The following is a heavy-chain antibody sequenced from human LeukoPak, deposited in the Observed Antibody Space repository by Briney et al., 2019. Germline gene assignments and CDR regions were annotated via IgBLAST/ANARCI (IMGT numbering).Heavy chain of an antibody. CDR3: ARLTGYSYGWADY. CDR1: GFTFSSYV. Sequence: PGGSLRLSCSASGFTFSSYVMHWVRQAPGKGLEYVSGISGDGARTYFADSVKGRFTISRDNAKNSLYLQMNSLRDEDTAVYYCARLTGYSYGWADYWGQGTLVTVSS. V-gene: IGHV3-64*04. J-gene: IGHJ4*02. D-gene: IGHD5-18*01. CDR2: ISGDGART.